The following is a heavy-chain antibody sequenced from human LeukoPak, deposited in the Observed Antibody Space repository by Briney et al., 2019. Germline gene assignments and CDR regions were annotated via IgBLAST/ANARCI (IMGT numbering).Heavy chain of an antibody. D-gene: IGHD6-13*01. Sequence: ASVKVSCKASGYTFTSYGISWVRQAPGQGLEWMGRIIPILGIANYAQKFQGRVTITADKSTSTAYMELSSLRSEDTAVYYCASHLSSWFTFFQHWGQGTLVTVSS. CDR3: ASHLSSWFTFFQH. CDR2: IIPILGIA. CDR1: GYTFTSYG. J-gene: IGHJ1*01. V-gene: IGHV1-69*04.